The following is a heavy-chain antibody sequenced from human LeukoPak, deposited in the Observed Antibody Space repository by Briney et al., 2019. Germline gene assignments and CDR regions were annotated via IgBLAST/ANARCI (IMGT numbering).Heavy chain of an antibody. Sequence: GGSLRLSCEASGFTFSDYYMNWARQSPGRGLEWVSYISTSGSTKYYADSVKGRFTISRDNAKNSLYLQMNSLRAEDTAIYYCARVRTGVYPGFDIWGQGTVVTVSS. V-gene: IGHV3-11*04. D-gene: IGHD7-27*01. CDR2: ISTSGSTK. CDR1: GFTFSDYY. J-gene: IGHJ3*02. CDR3: ARVRTGVYPGFDI.